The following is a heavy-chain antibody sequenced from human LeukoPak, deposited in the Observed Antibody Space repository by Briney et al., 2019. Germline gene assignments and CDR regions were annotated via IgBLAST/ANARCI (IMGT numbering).Heavy chain of an antibody. CDR1: GGSISSGSYY. D-gene: IGHD3-16*02. Sequence: SQTLSLTCTLSGGSISSGSYYWSWIRQPAGKGLEWIGRIYTSGSTNYNPSLKSRVTISVDTSKNQFSLKLSSVTAADTAVYYCARFYHDGGYRFDYWGQGTLVTVSS. CDR3: ARFYHDGGYRFDY. V-gene: IGHV4-61*02. CDR2: IYTSGST. J-gene: IGHJ4*02.